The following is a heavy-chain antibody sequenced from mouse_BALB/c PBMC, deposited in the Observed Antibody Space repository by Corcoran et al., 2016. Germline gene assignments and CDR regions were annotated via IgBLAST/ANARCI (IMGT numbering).Heavy chain of an antibody. CDR2: RNTYTGEP. V-gene: IGHV9-1*02. CDR3: ARTSDYGAWFAY. Sequence: QIQLVQSGPELKKPGETVKISCKASGYTFTNYGMNWVKQAPGKGLKWMGWRNTYTGEPTYADDFKGRFAFSLETSASTAYLQINNLKNEDMATYFCARTSDYGAWFAYWGQGTLVTVSA. D-gene: IGHD2-4*01. CDR1: GYTFTNYG. J-gene: IGHJ3*01.